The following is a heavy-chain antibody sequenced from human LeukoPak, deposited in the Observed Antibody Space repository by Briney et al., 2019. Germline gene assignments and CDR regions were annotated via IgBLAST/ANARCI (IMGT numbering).Heavy chain of an antibody. CDR3: ARHSTIVTERWFDP. CDR1: GGSISSSSCY. Sequence: SETLSLTCTVSGGSISSSSCYWGWIRQPPGKGLEWIGSIYYSGSTYYNPSLKNRVTISVDTSKNQFSLKLSSVTAADTAMYYCARHSTIVTERWFDPWGQGTLVTVSS. D-gene: IGHD2-21*01. CDR2: IYYSGST. V-gene: IGHV4-39*01. J-gene: IGHJ5*02.